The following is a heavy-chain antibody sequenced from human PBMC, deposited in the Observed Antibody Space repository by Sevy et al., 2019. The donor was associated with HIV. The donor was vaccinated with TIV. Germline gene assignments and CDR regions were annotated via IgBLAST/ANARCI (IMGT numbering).Heavy chain of an antibody. CDR3: AGGVAEVGSVIDP. J-gene: IGHJ5*02. CDR2: ISSRNIYI. D-gene: IGHD6-19*01. V-gene: IGHV3-21*01. Sequence: GGSLRLSCAASGFTFSSYSMNWVRQAPGKGLEWVSSISSRNIYIYYVDSVKGRFTISRDNAKNSLDLQRNSLRAEDTAVYYCAGGVAEVGSVIDPWGQGTLVTVSS. CDR1: GFTFSSYS.